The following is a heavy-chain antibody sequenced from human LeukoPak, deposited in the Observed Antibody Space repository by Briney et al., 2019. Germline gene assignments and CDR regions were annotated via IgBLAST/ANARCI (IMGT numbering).Heavy chain of an antibody. Sequence: SETLSLTCTVSGGSISSSSYYWGWIRQPPGKGLEWIGSIYYSGSTYYNPSLKSRITISVDTSKNQFSLKLSSVTAADTAVYYCARPPRVVGAYYSDYWGQGTLVTVSS. CDR1: GGSISSSSYY. D-gene: IGHD2-21*01. V-gene: IGHV4-39*01. CDR2: IYYSGST. CDR3: ARPPRVVGAYYSDY. J-gene: IGHJ4*02.